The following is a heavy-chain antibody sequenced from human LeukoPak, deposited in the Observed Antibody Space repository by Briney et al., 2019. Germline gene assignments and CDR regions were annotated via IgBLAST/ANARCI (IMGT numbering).Heavy chain of an antibody. CDR1: GGSFSGYY. V-gene: IGHV4-34*01. CDR2: INHSGST. J-gene: IGHJ5*02. Sequence: SETLSLTCAVYGGSFSGYYWSWIRQPPGKGLEWIGEINHSGSTNYNPSLKSRVTISVDTSKNQFSLKLSSVTAADTAVYYCARGLSSWYVGPHNWFDPWGQGTLVTVSS. CDR3: ARGLSSWYVGPHNWFDP. D-gene: IGHD6-13*01.